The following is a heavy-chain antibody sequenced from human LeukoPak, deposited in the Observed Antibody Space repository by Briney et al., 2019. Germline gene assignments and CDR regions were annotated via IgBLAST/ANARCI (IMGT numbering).Heavy chain of an antibody. D-gene: IGHD6-19*01. CDR3: ARRSGWYDNWFDP. Sequence: KDGESLKISCEGSGYSFASYWIGWVRQMPGKGLEWMGIIYPGDSDTRYSPSFQGQVTISADKSIATAYLQWSSLKASDTAMYYCARRSGWYDNWFDPWGQGTLVTVSS. V-gene: IGHV5-51*01. J-gene: IGHJ5*02. CDR2: IYPGDSDT. CDR1: GYSFASYW.